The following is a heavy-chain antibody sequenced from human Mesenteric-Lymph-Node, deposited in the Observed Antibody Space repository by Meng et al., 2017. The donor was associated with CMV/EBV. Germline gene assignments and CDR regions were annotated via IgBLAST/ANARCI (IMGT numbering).Heavy chain of an antibody. CDR1: GFTFSSYA. CDR2: ISSNGGST. Sequence: GESLKISCAASGFTFSSYAMYWVRQAPGKGLEYVSAISSNGGSTYYADSVKGRFTISRDNTKNSLFLQMNSLRAEDTALYYCAKSYGGNSGGSDYWGQGTLVTVSS. CDR3: AKSYGGNSGGSDY. J-gene: IGHJ4*02. V-gene: IGHV3-64*02. D-gene: IGHD4-23*01.